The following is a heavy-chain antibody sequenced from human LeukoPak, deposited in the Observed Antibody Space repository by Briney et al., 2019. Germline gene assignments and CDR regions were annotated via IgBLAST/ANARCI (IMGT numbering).Heavy chain of an antibody. CDR3: ASGSWRDYYDSSGYPGY. Sequence: SVKVSCKASGGTFSSYAISWVRQAPGQGLEWMGRIIPILGIANYAQKFQGRVTITADKSTSTAYMELSSLRSEDTAVYYCASGSWRDYYDSSGYPGYWGQGTLVTVSS. J-gene: IGHJ4*02. CDR1: GGTFSSYA. V-gene: IGHV1-69*04. D-gene: IGHD3-22*01. CDR2: IIPILGIA.